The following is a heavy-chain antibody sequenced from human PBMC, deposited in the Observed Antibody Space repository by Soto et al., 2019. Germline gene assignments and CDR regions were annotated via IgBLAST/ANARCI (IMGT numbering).Heavy chain of an antibody. Sequence: GGSLRLSCAASGFTFSSYTMNWVRQAPGKGLEWVSSISSSDNYIYYADSVKSRFTISRDNAKNSLYLQMNSLRAEDTAVYYCARVSVGYSPNYYYYMDVWGKGTTVTVSS. D-gene: IGHD2-15*01. CDR3: ARVSVGYSPNYYYYMDV. V-gene: IGHV3-21*01. J-gene: IGHJ6*03. CDR1: GFTFSSYT. CDR2: ISSSDNYI.